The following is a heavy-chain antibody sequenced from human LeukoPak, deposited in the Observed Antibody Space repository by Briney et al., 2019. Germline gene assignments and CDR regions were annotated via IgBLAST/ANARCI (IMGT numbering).Heavy chain of an antibody. D-gene: IGHD2-2*01. CDR3: ASFIVVVPAAISDY. Sequence: GGSLRLSCAASGFTFSNYWMSWVRQAPGKGLEWMANIKQDGSEKYYVDSVKGRFTISRDNAKNSLYLQMNSLRAEDTAVYYCASFIVVVPAAISDYWGQGTLVTVSS. CDR2: IKQDGSEK. J-gene: IGHJ4*02. CDR1: GFTFSNYW. V-gene: IGHV3-7*01.